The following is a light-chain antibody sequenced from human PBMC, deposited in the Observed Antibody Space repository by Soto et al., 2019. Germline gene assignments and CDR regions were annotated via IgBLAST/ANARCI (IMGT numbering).Light chain of an antibody. J-gene: IGKJ5*01. CDR3: LQGTHWPIT. Sequence: TQSPGTLSLSPGERVTITCRASQSITGWLAWFQQKPGKAHKLLISKAYSLQNGVQSRFSGSGSGTDFALKISRVEAEDVGVYYCLQGTHWPITFGQGTRLEIK. V-gene: IGKV1-5*03. CDR1: QSITGW. CDR2: KAY.